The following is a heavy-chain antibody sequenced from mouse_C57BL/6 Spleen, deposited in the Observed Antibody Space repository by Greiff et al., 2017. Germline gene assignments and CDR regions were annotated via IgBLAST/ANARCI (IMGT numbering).Heavy chain of an antibody. Sequence: EVQRVEPGGGLVKPGGSLKLSCAASGFTFSDYGMHWVRQAPEKGLEWVAYISSGSSTIYYADTVKGRFTISRDNAKNTLFLQMTSLRSEDTAMYYCARPGDAYYAMDYWGQGTSVTVSS. CDR1: GFTFSDYG. V-gene: IGHV5-17*01. CDR2: ISSGSSTI. D-gene: IGHD3-3*01. CDR3: ARPGDAYYAMDY. J-gene: IGHJ4*01.